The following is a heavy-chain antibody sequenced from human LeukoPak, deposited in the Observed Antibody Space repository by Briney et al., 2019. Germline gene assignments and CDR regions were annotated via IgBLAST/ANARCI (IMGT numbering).Heavy chain of an antibody. J-gene: IGHJ4*02. CDR1: GYTFTGYY. CDR2: VNPNSGGT. V-gene: IGHV1-2*06. CDR3: ARLVGATTTGDY. Sequence: GASVKVSCKASGYTFTGYYMHWVRQAPGQGLEWMGRVNPNSGGTNYAQKFQGRVTMTRDTSISTAYMELSRLRSDDTAVYYCARLVGATTTGDYWGQGTLVTVSS. D-gene: IGHD1-26*01.